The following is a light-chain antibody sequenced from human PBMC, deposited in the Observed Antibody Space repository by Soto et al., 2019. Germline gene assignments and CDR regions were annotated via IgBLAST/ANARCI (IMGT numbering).Light chain of an antibody. CDR3: CSYAGSSTHV. CDR2: EVS. J-gene: IGLJ1*01. V-gene: IGLV2-23*02. Sequence: QSVLTQPASVSGSPGQSITISCTGTSSDVGSYNLVSWYQQHPGKAPKLMIYEVSKRPSGVSNRFSGSKSGNTASLTISGLQAEDDADYYCCSYAGSSTHVFGTGTKVTVL. CDR1: SSDVGSYNL.